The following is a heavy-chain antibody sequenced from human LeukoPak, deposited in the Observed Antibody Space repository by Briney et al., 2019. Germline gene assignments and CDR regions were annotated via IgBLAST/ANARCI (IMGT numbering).Heavy chain of an antibody. Sequence: SQTLSLTCTVSGGSISSGDYYWSWIRQPPGKGLEWVGYISYSGSTSYNPSLKSPFTISMDTSKNQISLRLSSVTAADTAVYYCARAVNYDFWGAYYYYMDVWGKGTTVTVSS. V-gene: IGHV4-30-4*01. D-gene: IGHD3-3*01. J-gene: IGHJ6*03. CDR1: GGSISSGDYY. CDR2: ISYSGST. CDR3: ARAVNYDFWGAYYYYMDV.